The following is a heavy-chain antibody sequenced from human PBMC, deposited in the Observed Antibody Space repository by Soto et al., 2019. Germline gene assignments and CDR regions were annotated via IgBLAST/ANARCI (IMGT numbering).Heavy chain of an antibody. V-gene: IGHV1-69*13. CDR2: IIPMFGTA. CDR1: ECAFPSYD. D-gene: IGHD3-22*01. Sequence: GXSGKVSCNRTECAFPSYDSHLVRQATGQGLEWMGGIIPMFGTANYAQKFQGRVTITADESTSTAYMELSSLRSEDTAVYYCARFLVVTPVLSAFDIWGQARMVTVSS. J-gene: IGHJ3*02. CDR3: ARFLVVTPVLSAFDI.